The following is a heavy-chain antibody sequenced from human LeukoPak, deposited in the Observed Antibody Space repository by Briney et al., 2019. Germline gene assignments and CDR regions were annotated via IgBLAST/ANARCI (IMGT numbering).Heavy chain of an antibody. V-gene: IGHV3-23*01. CDR2: LGISGDYT. CDR3: ARGGGGNSDFLTTYTGASLSFDY. D-gene: IGHD3-9*01. J-gene: IGHJ4*02. CDR1: GFTLSSYA. Sequence: GGSLRLSCVASGFTLSSYAMSWVRQAPGKGLQWVSSLGISGDYTWYAGSVKGRFTISRDSSKNTLYLQMNSLGAEDTAVYYCARGGGGNSDFLTTYTGASLSFDYWGQGALVTVSS.